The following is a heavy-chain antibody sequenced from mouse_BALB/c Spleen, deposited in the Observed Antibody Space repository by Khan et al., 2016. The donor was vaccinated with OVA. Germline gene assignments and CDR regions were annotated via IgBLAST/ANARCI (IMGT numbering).Heavy chain of an antibody. CDR1: GYTFTSYT. D-gene: IGHD2-14*01. CDR2: INPSNGYT. J-gene: IGHJ3*01. Sequence: VQLQQSGAELARPGASVKMSCKASGYTFTSYTIHWIKKRPGQGLEWIGYINPSNGYTNYNQKFKDKATLTTDKSSTTAYLQLRSLTSYDSAVYNCVRDGAYHRNDGWVAYWGQGTLVTVSA. CDR3: VRDGAYHRNDGWVAY. V-gene: IGHV1-4*01.